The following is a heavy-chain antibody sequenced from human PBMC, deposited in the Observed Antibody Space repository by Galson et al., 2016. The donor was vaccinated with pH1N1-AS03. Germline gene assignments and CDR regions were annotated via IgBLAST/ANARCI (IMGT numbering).Heavy chain of an antibody. D-gene: IGHD4-17*01. V-gene: IGHV1-18*04. CDR3: ARAHYNADYVPDF. J-gene: IGHJ4*02. CDR2: ISAYSGGT. Sequence: SVKVSCKASGYSFPTYSFNWVRQAPGQGLEWLGWISAYSGGTHYARKFQGIVTLTTDTSTSTAYMELRSLTSDDTAVYYCARAHYNADYVPDFWGQGTLVTVSS. CDR1: GYSFPTYS.